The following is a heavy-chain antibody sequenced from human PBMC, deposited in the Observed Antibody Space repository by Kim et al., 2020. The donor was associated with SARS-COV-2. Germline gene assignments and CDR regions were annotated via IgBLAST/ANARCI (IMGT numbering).Heavy chain of an antibody. CDR1: GFTFSSYG. J-gene: IGHJ4*02. V-gene: IGHV3-33*01. CDR3: ARGLGRYSSSWYDY. Sequence: GGSLRLSCAASGFTFSSYGMHWVRQAPGKGLEWVAVIWYDRSNKYYADSVKGRFTISRDNSKNTLYLQMNSLRAEDTAVYYCARGLGRYSSSWYDYWGQGTLVTVSS. CDR2: IWYDRSNK. D-gene: IGHD6-13*01.